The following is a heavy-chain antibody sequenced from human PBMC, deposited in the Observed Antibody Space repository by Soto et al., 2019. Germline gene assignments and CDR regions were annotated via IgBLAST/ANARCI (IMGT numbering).Heavy chain of an antibody. J-gene: IGHJ6*03. D-gene: IGHD3-16*01. CDR3: ARGERKAVRPSKGGNYMDV. V-gene: IGHV4-34*01. CDR2: INHSGST. Sequence: PSETLSLTCAVYGGSFSGYYWSWIRQPPGKGLEWIGEINHSGSTNYNPSLKSRVTISVDTSKNQFSLKLSSVTAADTAVYYCARGERKAVRPSKGGNYMDVWGKGTTVTVSS. CDR1: GGSFSGYY.